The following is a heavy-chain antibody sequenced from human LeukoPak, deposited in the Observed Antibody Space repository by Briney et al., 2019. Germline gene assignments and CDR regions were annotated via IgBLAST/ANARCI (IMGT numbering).Heavy chain of an antibody. CDR1: GYTFTSYG. CDR3: ARKRGRWYYDSSGYWFDP. CDR2: ISAYNGNT. J-gene: IGHJ5*02. D-gene: IGHD3-22*01. Sequence: ASVKVSCKASGYTFTSYGISWVRQAPGQGLEWMGWISAYNGNTNYAQKLQGRVTMTTDTSTSTAYMELRSLRSDDTAVYYCARKRGRWYYDSSGYWFDPWGQGTLVTVSS. V-gene: IGHV1-18*01.